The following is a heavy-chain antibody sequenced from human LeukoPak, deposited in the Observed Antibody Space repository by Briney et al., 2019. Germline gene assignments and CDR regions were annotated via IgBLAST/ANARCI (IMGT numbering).Heavy chain of an antibody. CDR3: AKRTTGSSGYYYSPYYFDY. V-gene: IGHV3-23*01. J-gene: IGHJ4*02. CDR2: ISGSGGST. D-gene: IGHD3-22*01. Sequence: GGSLRLSCAASGFTFSSYAMSWVRQAPGKGLEWVSAISGSGGSTYYADSVKGRFTISRDNSKNTLYLQMNSLRAEDTAVYYCAKRTTGSSGYYYSPYYFDYWGQGTLVTVSS. CDR1: GFTFSSYA.